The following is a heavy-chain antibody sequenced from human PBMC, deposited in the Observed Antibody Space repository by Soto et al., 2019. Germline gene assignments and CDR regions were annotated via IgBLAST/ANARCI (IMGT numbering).Heavy chain of an antibody. Sequence: QLRLQESGPGLVRPSETLSLTSTVSDDSLNSGHYYWGWVRQPPGKGLEWIGRIPRDGPFAYNRTLKRRVTMSVDTPNKQFSLMLTSMTATDTAVYYCASLRFLEWSPARLCDVWGRGILVVVSS. J-gene: IGHJ4*02. CDR1: DDSLNSGHYY. D-gene: IGHD3-3*01. V-gene: IGHV4-39*01. CDR3: ASLRFLEWSPARLCDV. CDR2: IPRDGPF.